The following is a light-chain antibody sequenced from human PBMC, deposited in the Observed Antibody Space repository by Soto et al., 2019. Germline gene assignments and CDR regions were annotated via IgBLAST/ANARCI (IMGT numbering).Light chain of an antibody. Sequence: QSVLAQPAFVSGSPGQSITISCTGTSSDVGGYDHVSWYQLHPGKAPKLMVFEVSNRPSGVSYRFSGSKSGNTASLTISGLQAEDEADYFCSSYSISTAYLFGTGTKVTVL. V-gene: IGLV2-14*01. CDR3: SSYSISTAYL. CDR1: SSDVGGYDH. J-gene: IGLJ1*01. CDR2: EVS.